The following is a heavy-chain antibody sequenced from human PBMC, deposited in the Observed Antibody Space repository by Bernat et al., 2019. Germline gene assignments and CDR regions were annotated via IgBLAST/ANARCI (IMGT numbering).Heavy chain of an antibody. Sequence: QVQLVQSGAEVKKPGASVTISCKASGYTFTNYFMHWVRQAPGQGLEWMAITNPSGGSSGYAQKFQGRVSMTRDTSTSTVYMEMSSLRSEDTAVYYCARGRLGSSSWRSYYYGMDVWGQGTTVTVSS. J-gene: IGHJ6*02. D-gene: IGHD6-13*01. CDR1: GYTFTNYF. CDR3: ARGRLGSSSWRSYYYGMDV. CDR2: TNPSGGSS. V-gene: IGHV1-46*01.